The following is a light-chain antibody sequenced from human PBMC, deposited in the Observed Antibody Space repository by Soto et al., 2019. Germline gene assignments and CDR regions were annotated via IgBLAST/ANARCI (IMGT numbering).Light chain of an antibody. J-gene: IGLJ1*01. V-gene: IGLV1-44*01. CDR2: TRN. CDR1: NSNIGSNK. CDR3: ATWDYSLHGYV. Sequence: QSVLTQPPSASGPPGQRVTISCSGSNSNIGSNKVNWYQQLTGTAPKLLIYTRNQRPSGVPDRFSGSKSGTSASLAISGLQSEDEADYYCATWDYSLHGYVFGTGTKVTVL.